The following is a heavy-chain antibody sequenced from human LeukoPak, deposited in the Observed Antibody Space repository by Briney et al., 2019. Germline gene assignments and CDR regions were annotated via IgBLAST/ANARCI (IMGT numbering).Heavy chain of an antibody. CDR1: GGSFSGYY. CDR2: INHSGST. Sequence: SETLPLTCAVYGGSFSGYYWSWIRQPPGKGLEWIGEINHSGSTNYNPSLKSRVTISVDTSKNQFSLKLSSVTAADTAVYYCARTGRGYSYGSNWFDPWGQGTLVTVSS. D-gene: IGHD5-18*01. J-gene: IGHJ5*02. CDR3: ARTGRGYSYGSNWFDP. V-gene: IGHV4-34*01.